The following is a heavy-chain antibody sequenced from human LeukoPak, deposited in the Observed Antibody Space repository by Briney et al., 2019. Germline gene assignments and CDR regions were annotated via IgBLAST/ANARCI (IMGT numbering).Heavy chain of an antibody. V-gene: IGHV1-24*01. CDR3: ATGLRWYLFDF. Sequence: ASVKVSCKVSGYTLTELSVHWVRQAPGKGLEWMGGFDPQDHKTIYAQKFQGRVTVTEDTSTDTAYMDLSSLRSEDTAVYYCATGLRWYLFDFWGQGTLVTVSS. D-gene: IGHD2-15*01. CDR1: GYTLTELS. CDR2: FDPQDHKT. J-gene: IGHJ4*02.